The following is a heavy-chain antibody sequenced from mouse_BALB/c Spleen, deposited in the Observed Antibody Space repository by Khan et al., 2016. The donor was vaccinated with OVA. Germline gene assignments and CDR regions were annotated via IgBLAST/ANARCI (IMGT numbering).Heavy chain of an antibody. CDR2: IWSGGNT. CDR3: ARNSYMYDFTY. J-gene: IGHJ3*01. D-gene: IGHD2-14*01. CDR1: GFSLTTYG. Sequence: QVQLKQSGPGLLQPSQSLSITCTVSGFSLTTYGVHWVRQSPGKGLEWLGLIWSGGNTDYNAAFISRLSISKDNSKSQVFFKMNSLQPDDTAIYSCARNSYMYDFTYWGQGTLVTVSA. V-gene: IGHV2-4-1*01.